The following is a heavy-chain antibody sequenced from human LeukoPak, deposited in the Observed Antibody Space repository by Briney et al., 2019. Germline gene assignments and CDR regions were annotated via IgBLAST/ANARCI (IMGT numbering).Heavy chain of an antibody. CDR2: ISSSSSYI. CDR1: GFTFSSYA. V-gene: IGHV3-21*01. CDR3: ARDLPMITFGDSELDY. J-gene: IGHJ4*02. D-gene: IGHD3-16*01. Sequence: GGSLRLSCAASGFTFSSYAMSWVRQAPGKGLEWVSSISSSSSYIYYADSVKGRFTISRDNAKNSLYLQMNSLRAEDTAVYYCARDLPMITFGDSELDYWGQGTLVTVSS.